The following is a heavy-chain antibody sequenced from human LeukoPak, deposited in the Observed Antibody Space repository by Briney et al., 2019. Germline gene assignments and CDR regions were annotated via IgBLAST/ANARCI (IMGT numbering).Heavy chain of an antibody. Sequence: GGSLRLSCAASAFTFSDYGMHWVRQAPGKGLEWVALISYDGGNKFYADSVRDRFTISRDNSKNTLFLQMNSLRTEDTAMYYCAKVFEVRGARRPKDYWGQGTLVIVSS. CDR2: ISYDGGNK. D-gene: IGHD3-10*01. J-gene: IGHJ4*02. CDR1: AFTFSDYG. CDR3: AKVFEVRGARRPKDY. V-gene: IGHV3-30*18.